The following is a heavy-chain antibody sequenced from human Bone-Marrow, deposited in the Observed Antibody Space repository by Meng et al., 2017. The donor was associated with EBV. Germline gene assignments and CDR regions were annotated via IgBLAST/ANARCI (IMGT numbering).Heavy chain of an antibody. CDR1: GGPIHNSNW. CDR3: ASGLYYSSGNYYGGWFDP. Sequence: PLATPPTTSPFSGGPIHNSNWWNWVRQPPGKGLEWIGEIYHSGTTNYNPSLKRRVTISVDKSKNQFSLRLSSMTAADTAIYYCASGLYYSSGNYYGGWFDPWGQGILVTVSS. V-gene: IGHV4-4*03. CDR2: IYHSGTT. D-gene: IGHD3-10*01. J-gene: IGHJ5*02.